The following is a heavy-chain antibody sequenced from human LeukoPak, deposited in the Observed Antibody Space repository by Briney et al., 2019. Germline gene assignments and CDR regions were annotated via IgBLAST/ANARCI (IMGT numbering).Heavy chain of an antibody. CDR3: VRGTWFDP. J-gene: IGHJ5*02. Sequence: GGSLRLSCAASGFTVSNYYMSWVRQAPGKGLEWVSVLYSGGTTHYADSVKGRFTIPRDNSKNTLFLQMDSLRPEDTAVYYCVRGTWFDPWGQGTLVTVSS. CDR1: GFTVSNYY. V-gene: IGHV3-53*01. CDR2: LYSGGTT. D-gene: IGHD1-1*01.